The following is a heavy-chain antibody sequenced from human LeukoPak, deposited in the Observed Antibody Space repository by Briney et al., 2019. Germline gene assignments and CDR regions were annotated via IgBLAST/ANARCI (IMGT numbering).Heavy chain of an antibody. Sequence: SGPTLVKPTQTLTLTCTFSGFSLSTRGGGVGWIRQPPGKALEWLSLIYWNDDKRYSPSLKSRLTITKDTSKNQVVLTMTNMDPVDTATYYCAHSHTTMWFGGPQPYYFDYWGQGTLVTVSS. CDR3: AHSHTTMWFGGPQPYYFDY. V-gene: IGHV2-5*01. J-gene: IGHJ4*02. CDR2: IYWNDDK. D-gene: IGHD3-10*01. CDR1: GFSLSTRGGG.